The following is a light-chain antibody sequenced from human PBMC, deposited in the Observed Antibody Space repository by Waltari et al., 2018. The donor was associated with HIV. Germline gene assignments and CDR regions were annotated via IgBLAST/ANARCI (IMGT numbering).Light chain of an antibody. J-gene: IGKJ3*01. CDR2: DAS. V-gene: IGKV1-8*01. CDR3: QHYYTYPMI. Sequence: AIRLTQSPSSFSASTGDSVHITCRASHDISSYLAWYQQKPGKAPKVLIHDASTLQSGVPSRFSGSGSGTDFTLTISCLQSEDFATYYCQHYYTYPMIFGPGTKVDIK. CDR1: HDISSY.